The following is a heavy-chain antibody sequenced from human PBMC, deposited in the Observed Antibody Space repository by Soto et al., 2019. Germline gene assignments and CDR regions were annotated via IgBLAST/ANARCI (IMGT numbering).Heavy chain of an antibody. CDR2: IDPSDSYT. CDR3: ASDVGARVVPAAIAHYYYGMDV. D-gene: IGHD2-2*01. Sequence: GESLKISCKGSGYSFTSYWIGWVRQMPGKGLEWMGRIDPSDSYTNYSPSFQGHVTISADKSISTAYLQWSSLKASDTAMYYWASDVGARVVPAAIAHYYYGMDVWGQGTTVTVSS. V-gene: IGHV5-10-1*01. J-gene: IGHJ6*02. CDR1: GYSFTSYW.